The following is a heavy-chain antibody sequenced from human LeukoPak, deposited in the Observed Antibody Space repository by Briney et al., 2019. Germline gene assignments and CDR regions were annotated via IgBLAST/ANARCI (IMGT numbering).Heavy chain of an antibody. J-gene: IGHJ4*02. CDR3: AKDNNYGPYYFDS. V-gene: IGHV3-23*01. Sequence: GGSLRLSCAASGFIFSKYAMTWVRQAPGKGLEWVSAISGSGGGTYYADSVKGRFTISRDNSKNTLYLQMNSLRADDTALYFCAKDNNYGPYYFDSWGQGTLVTVSS. D-gene: IGHD4-17*01. CDR2: ISGSGGGT. CDR1: GFIFSKYA.